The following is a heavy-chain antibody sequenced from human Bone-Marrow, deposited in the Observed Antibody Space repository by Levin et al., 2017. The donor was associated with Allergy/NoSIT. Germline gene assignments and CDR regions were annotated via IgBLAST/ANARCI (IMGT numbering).Heavy chain of an antibody. Sequence: SETLSLTCAVYGGSFSGYYWSWIRQTPGKGLEWIGDVNHIGHTNYNPSLRSRVTISVDPSKNQFSLKVASVTAADTAVYYCAKTHDRLKFDFWGQGTLVTVSS. CDR2: VNHIGHT. CDR1: GGSFSGYY. D-gene: IGHD1-1*01. J-gene: IGHJ4*02. V-gene: IGHV4-34*01. CDR3: AKTHDRLKFDF.